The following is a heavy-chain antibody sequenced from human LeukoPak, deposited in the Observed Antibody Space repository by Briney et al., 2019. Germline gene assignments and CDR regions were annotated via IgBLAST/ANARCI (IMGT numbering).Heavy chain of an antibody. CDR2: IKSDGSEK. CDR3: AGFRWGYGLDV. D-gene: IGHD3-16*01. J-gene: IGHJ6*02. V-gene: IGHV3-7*01. CDR1: GFTFSSYW. Sequence: GGSLRPSCAASGFTFSSYWMSWVGQAPGKGLEWVANIKSDGSEKNYVNSVKGRFTISRDNAKNSLYLQMNSLRAEDTAVFYCAGFRWGYGLDVWGQGTTVTVSS.